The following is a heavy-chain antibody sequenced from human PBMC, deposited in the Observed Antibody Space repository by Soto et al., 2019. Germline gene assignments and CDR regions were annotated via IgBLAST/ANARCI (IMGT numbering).Heavy chain of an antibody. V-gene: IGHV4-30-2*01. CDR2: MYHSGST. D-gene: IGHD1-1*01. CDR1: GGSISSVCYS. J-gene: IGHJ4*02. Sequence: PSETLCLTWAVSGGSISSVCYSWSWIRQPPGKGLEWIGYMYHSGSTYYNPSLKSRVTISIDRSKNQFSLKLSSVTAADPAVYYCARLQSYWSQGILVTVSS. CDR3: ARLQSY.